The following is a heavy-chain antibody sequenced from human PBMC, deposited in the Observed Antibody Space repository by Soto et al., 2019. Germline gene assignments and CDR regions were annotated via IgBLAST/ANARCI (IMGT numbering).Heavy chain of an antibody. J-gene: IGHJ4*02. CDR1: GYTFSSYG. D-gene: IGHD1-26*01. V-gene: IGHV1-18*04. CDR2: ISPYNGNT. CDR3: ARGPESRSTAYFDY. Sequence: ASVKVSCKTSGYTFSSYGLSWVRQAPGQGLEWMGWISPYNGNTNYAQRVQGRVTMSTDTSTSTAYFELRSLRSDDTAVYYCARGPESRSTAYFDYWGKGTLVTVSS.